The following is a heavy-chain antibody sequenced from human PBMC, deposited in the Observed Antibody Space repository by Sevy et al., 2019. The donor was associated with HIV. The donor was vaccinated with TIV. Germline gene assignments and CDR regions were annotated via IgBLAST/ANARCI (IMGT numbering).Heavy chain of an antibody. CDR1: GFTFGDYG. J-gene: IGHJ4*02. CDR2: LKGKRDGGTL. V-gene: IGHV3-49*04. CDR3: TRGKGSQSIFDY. D-gene: IGHD3-16*01. Sequence: GGSLRLSCTASGFTFGDYGLSWVRQAPGKGLEWIAFLKGKRDGGTLDHAASVKGRFTISRDDSKNIAYLQMNDLQTEDSALYYCTRGKGSQSIFDYWGRGALVTVSS.